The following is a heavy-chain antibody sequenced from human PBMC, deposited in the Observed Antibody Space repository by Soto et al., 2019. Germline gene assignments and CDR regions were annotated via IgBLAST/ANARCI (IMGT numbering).Heavy chain of an antibody. D-gene: IGHD3-9*01. J-gene: IGHJ4*02. CDR3: ARTTFYDIFTAYYSLFDY. CDR2: ISDSGSS. CDR1: GGSISSGGFY. V-gene: IGHV4-31*03. Sequence: QVQLQESGPGLVKPSQTLTLTCTVSGGSISSGGFYWSWIRQPPGKGLEWIGHISDSGSSYYNPSLESRVTISVDTSKNQFSLKLSAVTAADTAVYFCARTTFYDIFTAYYSLFDYWGQGTLVTVSS.